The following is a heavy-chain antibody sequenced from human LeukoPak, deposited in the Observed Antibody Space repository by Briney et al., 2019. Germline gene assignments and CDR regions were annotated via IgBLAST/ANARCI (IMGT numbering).Heavy chain of an antibody. CDR3: ARGTPALLWFGESPDY. J-gene: IGHJ4*02. CDR2: IYYSGST. Sequence: PSETLSLTCTVSGGSISSSSYYWGWIRQPPGKGLEWIGSIYYSGSTYYNPSLKSRVTISVDTSKNQFSLKLSSVTAADTAVYYCARGTPALLWFGESPDYWGQGTLVTVSS. D-gene: IGHD3-10*01. CDR1: GGSISSSSYY. V-gene: IGHV4-39*07.